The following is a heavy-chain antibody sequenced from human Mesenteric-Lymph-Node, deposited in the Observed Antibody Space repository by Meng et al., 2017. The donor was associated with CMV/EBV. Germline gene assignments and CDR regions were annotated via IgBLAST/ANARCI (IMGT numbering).Heavy chain of an antibody. D-gene: IGHD1-26*01. J-gene: IGHJ6*02. CDR3: ARDPIVPNPYYYYYGMDV. CDR1: GYTVTSYY. V-gene: IGHV1-2*02. Sequence: ASVKVSCKASGYTVTSYYLHWVRQAPGQGPEWMGWISPNSGGTNYAPKFEGRVTMTSDTSISTVYMEMNRLTSDDTAVYYCARDPIVPNPYYYYYGMDVWGQGTTVTVSS. CDR2: ISPNSGGT.